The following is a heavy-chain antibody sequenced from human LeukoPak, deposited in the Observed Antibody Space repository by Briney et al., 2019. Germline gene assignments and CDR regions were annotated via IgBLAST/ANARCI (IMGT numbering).Heavy chain of an antibody. D-gene: IGHD3-22*01. J-gene: IGHJ6*02. V-gene: IGHV1-69*06. CDR3: ARDQLTPYYYDSSGYYPSSEYYGMDV. Sequence: SVKVSCKASGGTFSSYAISWVRQAPGQGLEWMGGIIPIFGTANYAQKFQGRVTITADKSTSTAYMELSSLRSEDTAVYYCARDQLTPYYYDSSGYYPSSEYYGMDVWGQGTTVTVSS. CDR2: IIPIFGTA. CDR1: GGTFSSYA.